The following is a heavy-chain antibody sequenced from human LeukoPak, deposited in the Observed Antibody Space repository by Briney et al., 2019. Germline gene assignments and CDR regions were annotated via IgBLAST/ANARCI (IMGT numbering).Heavy chain of an antibody. D-gene: IGHD2-15*01. Sequence: GASVKVSCKASGYTFTSYYMHWVRQAPGQGLEWMGGIIPIFGTANYAQKFQGRVTITADESTSTAYMELSSLRSEDTAVYYCARGRNCSGGSCYSVVDYYYGMDVWGQGTTVTVSS. CDR1: GYTFTSYY. CDR2: IIPIFGTA. CDR3: ARGRNCSGGSCYSVVDYYYGMDV. J-gene: IGHJ6*02. V-gene: IGHV1-69*13.